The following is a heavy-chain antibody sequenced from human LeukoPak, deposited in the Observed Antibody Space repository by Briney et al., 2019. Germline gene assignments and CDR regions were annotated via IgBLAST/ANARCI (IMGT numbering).Heavy chain of an antibody. D-gene: IGHD6-13*01. CDR2: IWYDGSNK. J-gene: IGHJ6*02. V-gene: IGHV3-33*08. Sequence: GGSLRLSCAASGFTFSSYGMHWVRQAPGKGLEWVAVIWYDGSNKYYADSVKGRFTISRDNSKNTLYLQMNSLRAEDTAVYYCARSGAAAGTDYYYYGMDVWGQGTTVTVSS. CDR1: GFTFSSYG. CDR3: ARSGAAAGTDYYYYGMDV.